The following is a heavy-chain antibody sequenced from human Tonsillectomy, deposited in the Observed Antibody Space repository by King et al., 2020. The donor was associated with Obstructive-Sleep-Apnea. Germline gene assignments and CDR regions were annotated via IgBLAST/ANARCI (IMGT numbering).Heavy chain of an antibody. CDR1: GFIFRNYW. CDR2: IMQDGSQK. V-gene: IGHV3-7*01. Sequence: VQLVESGGGLVQPGGSLRLSCGASGFIFRNYWMSWVRQAPGKGLEWVANIMQDGSQKYYVDSVKGRFTISRDNAKNSLYLQMNSLRVEDTAVYYCAKDNRLALDVWGQGTTVTVSS. J-gene: IGHJ6*02. CDR3: AKDNRLALDV.